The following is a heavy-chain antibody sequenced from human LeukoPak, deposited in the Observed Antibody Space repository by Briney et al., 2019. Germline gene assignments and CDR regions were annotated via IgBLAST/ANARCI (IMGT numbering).Heavy chain of an antibody. D-gene: IGHD1-1*01. CDR2: IYYSGGT. CDR3: ARVSWFPGTSYYYMDV. CDR1: GGSISSYY. V-gene: IGHV4-59*12. J-gene: IGHJ6*03. Sequence: SETLSLTCTVSGGSISSYYWSWIRQPPGKGLEWIGYIYYSGGTNYNPSLKSRVTISLDTSRNQFSLKLNSVTAADTAVYYCARVSWFPGTSYYYMDVWGKGTTVTVSS.